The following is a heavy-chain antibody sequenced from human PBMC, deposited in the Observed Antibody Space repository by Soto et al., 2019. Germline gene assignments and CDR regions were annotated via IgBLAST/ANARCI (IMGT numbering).Heavy chain of an antibody. Sequence: GGSLRLSCAASGFTFSNYGMHWVRQAPGKGLEWVAVIWYDGSNKYYADSVKGRFTISRDNSKNTLYLQMNSLRVEDTAVYYCARLGYCSSTSCKTYYYYGMDVWGQGTTVTVSS. CDR2: IWYDGSNK. J-gene: IGHJ6*02. CDR3: ARLGYCSSTSCKTYYYYGMDV. CDR1: GFTFSNYG. D-gene: IGHD2-2*01. V-gene: IGHV3-33*01.